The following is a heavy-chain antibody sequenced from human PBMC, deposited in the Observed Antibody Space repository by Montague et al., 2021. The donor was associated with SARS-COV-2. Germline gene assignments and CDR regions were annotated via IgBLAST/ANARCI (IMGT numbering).Heavy chain of an antibody. CDR3: ARGGGRLQYSYYYGMDV. V-gene: IGHV4-59*01. J-gene: IGHJ6*02. D-gene: IGHD5-12*01. Sequence: SETLSLTCSVPGGSMINNYWSWIRQPPGKGLEWMGYIYYTGSTDXNPSLESRATLSIDTSKNEFSLKLTSVTAADTAVYYCARGGGRLQYSYYYGMDVWGQGTTVTVSS. CDR1: GGSMINNY. CDR2: IYYTGST.